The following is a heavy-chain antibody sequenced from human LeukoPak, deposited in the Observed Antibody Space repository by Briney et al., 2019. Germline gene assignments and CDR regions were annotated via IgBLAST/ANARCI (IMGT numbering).Heavy chain of an antibody. CDR1: GYTFTSYY. CDR2: INTNTGNP. V-gene: IGHV7-4-1*02. CDR3: ARIASPYGLDV. J-gene: IGHJ6*02. Sequence: ASVKVSCKASGYTFTSYYMHWVRQAPGQGLEWMGWINTNTGNPTYAQGFTGRFVFSLDTSVSTAYLQISSLKADDTAVYYCARIASPYGLDVWGQGTTVTVSS.